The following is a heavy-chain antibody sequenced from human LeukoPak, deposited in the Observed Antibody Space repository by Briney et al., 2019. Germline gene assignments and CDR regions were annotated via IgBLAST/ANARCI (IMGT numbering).Heavy chain of an antibody. D-gene: IGHD1-1*01. CDR2: IYHSGST. V-gene: IGHV4-38-2*02. Sequence: PSETLSLTCTVSGGSISSYYWGWIRQPPGKGLEWIGSIYHSGSTYYNPSLKSRVTISVDTSKNQFSLKLSSVTAADTAVYYYARRPGYGAFDIWGQGTMVTVSS. CDR3: ARRPGYGAFDI. J-gene: IGHJ3*02. CDR1: GGSISSYY.